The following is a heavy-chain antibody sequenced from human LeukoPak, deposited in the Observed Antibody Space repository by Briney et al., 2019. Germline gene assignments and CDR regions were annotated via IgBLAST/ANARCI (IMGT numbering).Heavy chain of an antibody. CDR2: RYYSGST. V-gene: IGHV4-59*01. J-gene: IGHJ4*02. CDR1: GGSISSYY. CDR3: ARVGAFGEVWYFDY. D-gene: IGHD3-10*01. Sequence: SETLSLTCTVSGGSISSYYWSWIRQPPGKGLEWIGYRYYSGSTNYNPSLKSRVTISEDTFKNQFSLKLCSVTAADTAVYYCARVGAFGEVWYFDYWGQGTLVTVSS.